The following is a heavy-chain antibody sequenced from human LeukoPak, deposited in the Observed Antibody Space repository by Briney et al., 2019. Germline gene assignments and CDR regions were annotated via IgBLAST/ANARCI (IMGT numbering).Heavy chain of an antibody. CDR2: ILSDGSKE. Sequence: PGGSLRLSCAASGFTFSSYGMHWVRQAPGKGLEWVAVILSDGSKEFYTDSVKGRFTISRDNSKNTLYLQMNSLRAEDTAVYYGASAHTSGWHYFDYWAREPWSPSPQ. D-gene: IGHD6-19*01. J-gene: IGHJ4*02. CDR3: ASAHTSGWHYFDY. CDR1: GFTFSSYG. V-gene: IGHV3-33*01.